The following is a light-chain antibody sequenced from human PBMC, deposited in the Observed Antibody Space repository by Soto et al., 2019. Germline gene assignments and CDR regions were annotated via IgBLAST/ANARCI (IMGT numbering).Light chain of an antibody. CDR2: DAS. V-gene: IGKV3-20*01. Sequence: IECTQFPATVSLSHGERATLSCRASQTVGNNYLAWYQQTPGQAPRLLSDDASSRATGIPDRFSGGGSGTDFTLTISRLEPEDFAVYYCQQFSSYPLTFGGGTKVDNK. CDR1: QTVGNNY. J-gene: IGKJ4*01. CDR3: QQFSSYPLT.